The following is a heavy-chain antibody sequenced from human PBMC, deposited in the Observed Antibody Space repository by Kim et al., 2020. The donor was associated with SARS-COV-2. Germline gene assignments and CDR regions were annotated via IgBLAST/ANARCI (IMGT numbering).Heavy chain of an antibody. Sequence: GGSLRLSCAASGFTFSSYGMHWVRQAPGKGLEWVAVIWYYGSNKYYADSVKGRFTISRDNSKNTLYLQMNSLRAEDTAVYYCAKAGGEDWFDPWGQGTLVTVSS. CDR3: AKAGGEDWFDP. D-gene: IGHD3-10*01. CDR1: GFTFSSYG. J-gene: IGHJ5*02. V-gene: IGHV3-33*06. CDR2: IWYYGSNK.